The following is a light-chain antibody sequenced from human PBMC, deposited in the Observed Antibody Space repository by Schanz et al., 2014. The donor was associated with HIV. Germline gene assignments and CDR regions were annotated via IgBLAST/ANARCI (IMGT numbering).Light chain of an antibody. J-gene: IGLJ2*01. Sequence: QSALTQPASVSGSPGQSITISCTGTSSDVGSYNLVSWYQQHPGKAPKLMIYEGSKRPSGVSNRFSGSKSGNTASLTISGLQAEDEADYYCSSYVDTYSVVFGGGTKVTVL. CDR3: SSYVDTYSVV. CDR2: EGS. V-gene: IGLV2-23*01. CDR1: SSDVGSYNL.